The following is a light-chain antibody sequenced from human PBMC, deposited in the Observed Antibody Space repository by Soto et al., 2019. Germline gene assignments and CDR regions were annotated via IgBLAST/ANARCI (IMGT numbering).Light chain of an antibody. CDR2: AAS. J-gene: IGKJ1*01. V-gene: IGKV3-15*01. Sequence: ERVVTQSPVTLSVSPGEGATLSCRASESVSTNLAWYQHKPGQAPRLLIYAASTRATGVPARFSGSGSGTEFTLTISSLQSEDVAAYYCQQYENWPWTFGQGTKGDIK. CDR3: QQYENWPWT. CDR1: ESVSTN.